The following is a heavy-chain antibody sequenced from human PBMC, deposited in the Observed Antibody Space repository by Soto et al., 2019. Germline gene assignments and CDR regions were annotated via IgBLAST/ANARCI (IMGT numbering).Heavy chain of an antibody. CDR3: ARGKFPFTFDY. Sequence: SESLSLTCTLSGGSISTYYWSWIRQPPGTGLEWIGYIYYSGSTNYNPSLKSRVTISEDASKNQFSLKLSSVTAADTAVYYCARGKFPFTFDYWGQGALVTVSS. D-gene: IGHD3-10*01. V-gene: IGHV4-59*01. CDR1: GGSISTYY. J-gene: IGHJ4*02. CDR2: IYYSGST.